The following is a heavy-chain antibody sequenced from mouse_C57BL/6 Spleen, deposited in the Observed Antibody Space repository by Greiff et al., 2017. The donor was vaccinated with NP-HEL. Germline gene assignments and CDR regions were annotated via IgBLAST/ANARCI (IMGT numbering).Heavy chain of an antibody. CDR1: GFTFSSYA. CDR2: ISDGGSYT. V-gene: IGHV5-4*01. Sequence: EVKLVESGGGLVKPGGSLKLSCAASGFTFSSYAMSWVRQTPEKRLEWVATISDGGSYTYYPDTVKGRFTISRDNAKNNLYLQMSHLKSEDTAMYYCAREDYGNYFDYWGQGTTLTVSS. D-gene: IGHD2-1*01. J-gene: IGHJ2*01. CDR3: AREDYGNYFDY.